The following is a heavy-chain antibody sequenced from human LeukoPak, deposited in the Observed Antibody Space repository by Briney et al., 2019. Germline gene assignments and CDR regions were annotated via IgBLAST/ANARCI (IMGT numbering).Heavy chain of an antibody. CDR2: ISSTSSYI. D-gene: IGHD3-3*01. J-gene: IGHJ4*02. CDR1: GFTFSSYE. Sequence: GGSLRLSCAASGFTFSSYEMNWVRQAPGKGLEWVSSISSTSSYIFYADSVKGRFTISRDDAKNSLYLQMNSLRAEDTAVYYCARDIYDFWSGYPLDYWGQGTLVTVSS. CDR3: ARDIYDFWSGYPLDY. V-gene: IGHV3-21*01.